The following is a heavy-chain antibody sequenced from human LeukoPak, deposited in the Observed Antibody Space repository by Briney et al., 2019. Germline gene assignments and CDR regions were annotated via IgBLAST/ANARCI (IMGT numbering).Heavy chain of an antibody. CDR1: GFTFRSYS. V-gene: IGHV3-21*01. CDR3: ARAPTVLVGYCSSSSCQADY. Sequence: GGSLRLSCAASGFTFRSYSMNWVRQAPGKGLEWVSAIDPSSTHIYYADSVKGRFTISRDNAENSLYLQMNSLRVEDTAAYYCARAPTVLVGYCSSSSCQADYWGQGTLVTVSS. D-gene: IGHD2-2*01. J-gene: IGHJ4*02. CDR2: IDPSSTHI.